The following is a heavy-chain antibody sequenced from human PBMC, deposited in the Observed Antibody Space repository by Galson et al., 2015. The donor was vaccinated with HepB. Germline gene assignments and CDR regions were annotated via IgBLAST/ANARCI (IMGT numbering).Heavy chain of an antibody. CDR3: ALAEAGTIEY. CDR2: TYYRSKWYN. V-gene: IGHV6-1*01. D-gene: IGHD6-19*01. J-gene: IGHJ4*02. CDR1: GDSVSRNSGA. Sequence: CAISGDSVSRNSGAWNWLRQSPSRGLEWLGRTYYRSKWYNDYAVSVKSRITINADTSKNQFSLQLSSVTPDDTAVYYCALAEAGTIEYWGPGTRVTVSS.